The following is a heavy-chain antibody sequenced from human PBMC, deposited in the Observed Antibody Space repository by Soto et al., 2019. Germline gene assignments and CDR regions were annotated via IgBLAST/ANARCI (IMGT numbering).Heavy chain of an antibody. V-gene: IGHV4-59*01. D-gene: IGHD4-17*01. Sequence: QVQLQESGPGLVKPSETLSLTCTVSGGSISSYYWSWIRQPPGKGLEWIGYIYYSGSTNYNPSLKSRVTISVDTSKNQFSLKLSSVTAADTAVSYCARLPWADYGGIFDPWGQGTLVTVSS. CDR1: GGSISSYY. J-gene: IGHJ5*02. CDR3: ARLPWADYGGIFDP. CDR2: IYYSGST.